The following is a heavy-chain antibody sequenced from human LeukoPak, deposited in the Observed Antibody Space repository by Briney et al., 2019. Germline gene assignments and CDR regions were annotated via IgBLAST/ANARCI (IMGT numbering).Heavy chain of an antibody. CDR1: GFTFSSYA. V-gene: IGHV3-23*01. CDR3: ARIPRGSGWSFLDF. D-gene: IGHD6-19*01. CDR2: ISGSGGST. J-gene: IGHJ4*02. Sequence: GGSLRLSCAASGFTFSSYAMSWVRQAPGKGLEWVSAISGSGGSTYYADSVKGRFTISRDNSRNTLYLQMNSLRAEDTAVYYCARIPRGSGWSFLDFWGQGTLVTVTS.